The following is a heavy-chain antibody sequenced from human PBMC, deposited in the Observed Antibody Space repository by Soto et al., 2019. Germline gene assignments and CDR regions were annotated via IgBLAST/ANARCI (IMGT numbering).Heavy chain of an antibody. CDR2: IVPMINKI. D-gene: IGHD1-1*01. V-gene: IGHV1-69*02. Sequence: QVQLVQSGAEVERPGSSVKVSCKTSGGTTSSYTIGWVRQAPGQGLEWMGNIVPMINKIDYAQKFQGRVTISSYKSTRTVYMELNSLRSEDTAVYFCALRTGNWNPLADWGQGTLVTVSS. CDR3: ALRTGNWNPLAD. J-gene: IGHJ4*02. CDR1: GGTTSSYT.